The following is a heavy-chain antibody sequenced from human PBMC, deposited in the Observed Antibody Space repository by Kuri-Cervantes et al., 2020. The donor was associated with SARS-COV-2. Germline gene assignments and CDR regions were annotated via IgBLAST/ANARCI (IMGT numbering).Heavy chain of an antibody. CDR3: ARVYSSSSRYYYYGMDV. J-gene: IGHJ6*02. V-gene: IGHV3-23*01. Sequence: GESLKISCAASGFTFSNYAMSWVRQAPGKGLEWVSSISGNGGSTYYADSVKGRFTISRDNSKDTLFLQMNSLRAEDTAVYYCARVYSSSSRYYYYGMDVWGQGTTVTVSS. CDR1: GFTFSNYA. CDR2: ISGNGGST. D-gene: IGHD6-6*01.